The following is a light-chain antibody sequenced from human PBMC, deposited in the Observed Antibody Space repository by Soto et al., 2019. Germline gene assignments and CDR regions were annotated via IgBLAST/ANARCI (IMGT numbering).Light chain of an antibody. V-gene: IGKV3-20*01. Sequence: EIVMTQSPATLSVSPGERAILSCSASQSVKTFLVWYQQRPGQAPRLLIYGASYRATGTPDRFSGSGSGTDCSLTISRLEPEDLAVYYCQQYGNSPWTLGQGTKV. CDR2: GAS. J-gene: IGKJ1*01. CDR1: QSVKTF. CDR3: QQYGNSPWT.